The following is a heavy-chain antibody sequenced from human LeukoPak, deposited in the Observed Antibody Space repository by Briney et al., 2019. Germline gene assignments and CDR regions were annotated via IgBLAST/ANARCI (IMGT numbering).Heavy chain of an antibody. Sequence: SVKVSCKASGGTFSSYAISWVRQAPGQGLEWRGGIIPIFGTANYAQKFQGRFTITTDASTSTGYMALSSLRSEDTAVYYCARGWVVTENDAFDIWGQGTMVTVPS. J-gene: IGHJ3*02. CDR2: IIPIFGTA. D-gene: IGHD2-21*02. CDR1: GGTFSSYA. CDR3: ARGWVVTENDAFDI. V-gene: IGHV1-69*05.